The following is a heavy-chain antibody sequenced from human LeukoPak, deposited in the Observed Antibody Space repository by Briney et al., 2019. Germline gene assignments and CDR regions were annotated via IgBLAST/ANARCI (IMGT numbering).Heavy chain of an antibody. CDR3: ARDSVVVVVAATRDNWFDP. Sequence: SVKVSCKASGVTFSSYAISWVRQAPGQGLEWMGRIIPIIGIANYAQKFQGRVTITADKSTSTAYMELSSLRSEDTAVYYCARDSVVVVVAATRDNWFDPWGQGTLVTVSS. CDR2: IIPIIGIA. D-gene: IGHD2-15*01. V-gene: IGHV1-69*04. CDR1: GVTFSSYA. J-gene: IGHJ5*02.